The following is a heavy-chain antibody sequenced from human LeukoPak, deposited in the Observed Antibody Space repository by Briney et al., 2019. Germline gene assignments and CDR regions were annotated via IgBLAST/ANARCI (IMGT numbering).Heavy chain of an antibody. CDR2: ISAYNGNT. V-gene: IGHV1-18*01. CDR3: ARDRRFGTVDAFDI. CDR1: GYTFTSYG. D-gene: IGHD4-17*01. J-gene: IGHJ3*02. Sequence: ASVKVSCKASGYTFTSYGISWVRQAPGQGLEWMGWISAYNGNTDYAQKLQGRVTMTTDTSTSTAYMELRSLRSDDTAVYYCARDRRFGTVDAFDIWGQGTMVTVSS.